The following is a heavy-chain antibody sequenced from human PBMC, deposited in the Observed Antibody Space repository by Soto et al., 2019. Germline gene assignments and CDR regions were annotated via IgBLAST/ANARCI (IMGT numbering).Heavy chain of an antibody. CDR2: IYYSGST. Sequence: PSDTLSLTCTVSGGSISSGGYYWSWIRQHPGKGLEWIGYIYYSGSTYYNPSLKSRVTISVDTSKNQFSLKLSSVTAADTAVYYCARADSSGSFGFDYWGQGTLVNVSS. D-gene: IGHD3-22*01. J-gene: IGHJ4*02. V-gene: IGHV4-31*03. CDR3: ARADSSGSFGFDY. CDR1: GGSISSGGYY.